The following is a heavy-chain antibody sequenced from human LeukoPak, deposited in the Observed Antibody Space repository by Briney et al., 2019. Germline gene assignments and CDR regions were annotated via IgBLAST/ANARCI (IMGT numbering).Heavy chain of an antibody. CDR1: GFTFSSNW. Sequence: GGSLRLSCAASGFTFSSNWMHWVRQAPGKGLVWVSRINEDGSTTNYADSVKGRSTIFRDNAKNTLYLRMNSLRAEDTAVYYCVRDLGGRSGHWGQGTLVTVSS. J-gene: IGHJ4*02. CDR3: VRDLGGRSGH. D-gene: IGHD1-26*01. CDR2: INEDGSTT. V-gene: IGHV3-74*01.